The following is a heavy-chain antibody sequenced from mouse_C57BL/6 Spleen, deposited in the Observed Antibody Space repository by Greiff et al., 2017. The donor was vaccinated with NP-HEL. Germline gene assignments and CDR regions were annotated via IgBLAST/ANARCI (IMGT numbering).Heavy chain of an antibody. J-gene: IGHJ3*01. CDR1: GFTFSDYG. V-gene: IGHV5-17*01. Sequence: EVQRVESGGGLVKPGGSLKLSCAASGFTFSDYGMHWVRQAPEKGLEWVAYISSGSSTIYYADTVKGRFTISRDNAKNTLFLQMTSLRSEDTAMYYCARDYVTRGFAYWGQGTLVTVSA. CDR2: ISSGSSTI. CDR3: ARDYVTRGFAY. D-gene: IGHD2-12*01.